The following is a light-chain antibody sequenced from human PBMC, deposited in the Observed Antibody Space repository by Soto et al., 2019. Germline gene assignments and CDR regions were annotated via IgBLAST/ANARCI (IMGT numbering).Light chain of an antibody. Sequence: DIQMTQSPSTLSASVGDRVTITCRASQTVSGWLAWYQQRPGKAPNLLIFDASTLESGVPSRFSGSGSGTTLTLTISSLQSDDFATYYCLQYNGYYRTFGQGTKVDIK. CDR3: LQYNGYYRT. J-gene: IGKJ1*01. CDR1: QTVSGW. CDR2: DAS. V-gene: IGKV1-5*01.